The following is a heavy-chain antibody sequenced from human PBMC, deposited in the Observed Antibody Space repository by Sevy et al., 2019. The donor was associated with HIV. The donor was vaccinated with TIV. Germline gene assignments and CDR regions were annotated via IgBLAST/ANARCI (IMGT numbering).Heavy chain of an antibody. Sequence: GGSLRLSCAASGFTFGSYWMTWVRQAPGKGLEWVSYISSSGSTIYYADSVKGRFNISRDNAKNSLYLQMNSLRAEDTAVYYCARDRGGDLDYWGQGTLVTVSS. V-gene: IGHV3-48*04. CDR3: ARDRGGDLDY. J-gene: IGHJ4*02. CDR1: GFTFGSYW. D-gene: IGHD2-21*02. CDR2: ISSSGSTI.